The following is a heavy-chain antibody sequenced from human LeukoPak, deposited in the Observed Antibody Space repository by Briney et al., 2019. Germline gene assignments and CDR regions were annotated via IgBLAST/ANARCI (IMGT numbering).Heavy chain of an antibody. CDR1: GGSISSGGYY. Sequence: PSQTLSLTCTVSGGSISSGGYYWSWIRQHPGKGLEWIGYIYYSGSTYYNPSLKSRVTISVDTSKNQFSLKLSSVTAADTAVYYCARVRSRLMGLDFDYWGQGTLVTVSS. J-gene: IGHJ4*02. V-gene: IGHV4-31*03. CDR2: IYYSGST. CDR3: ARVRSRLMGLDFDY. D-gene: IGHD4-17*01.